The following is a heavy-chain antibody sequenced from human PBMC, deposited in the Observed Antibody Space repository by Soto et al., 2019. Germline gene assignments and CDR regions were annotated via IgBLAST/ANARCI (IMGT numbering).Heavy chain of an antibody. CDR3: ARGRGWRDY. CDR1: GYTLTSYD. D-gene: IGHD6-19*01. V-gene: IGHV1-8*01. CDR2: LNLNSGDT. J-gene: IGHJ4*02. Sequence: QVQLVQSGAEVKKPGAPVKVSCKPSGYTLTSYDINWVRQAAGQGLEWMGWLNLNSGDTDSAQKFQGRLTMTRDTSISTAYMELSSLTSEDTAVYYCARGRGWRDYWGQGTLVTVSS.